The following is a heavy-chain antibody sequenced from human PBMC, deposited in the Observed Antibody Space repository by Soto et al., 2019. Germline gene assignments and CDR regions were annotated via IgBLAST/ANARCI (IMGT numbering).Heavy chain of an antibody. CDR1: GGSISSGGYS. D-gene: IGHD1-26*01. Sequence: QLQLQESGSGLVKPSQTLSLTCAVSGGSISSGGYSWSWIRQPPGKGLEWIGYIYHSGSTYYNPSPKGGVTTSVDRSTTQFSLKLSSVTAADTAVYYCARGSYWQGPHKWGQGTLVTVSS. CDR2: IYHSGST. CDR3: ARGSYWQGPHK. J-gene: IGHJ4*02. V-gene: IGHV4-30-2*01.